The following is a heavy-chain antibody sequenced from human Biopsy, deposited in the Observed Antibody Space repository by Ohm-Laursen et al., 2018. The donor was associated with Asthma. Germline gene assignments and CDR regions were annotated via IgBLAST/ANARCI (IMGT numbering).Heavy chain of an antibody. V-gene: IGHV4-34*01. D-gene: IGHD3-3*01. Sequence: GTLSLTCSMYGLSSSAYYWTWIRQTPGKGLEWIGESDHRGNTNTNATLKSRVTISKAKSANEFSLKMKSVTAADTAIYYCARGPEWSSLDIWGQGTTVTVSS. J-gene: IGHJ6*02. CDR2: SDHRGNT. CDR1: GLSSSAYY. CDR3: ARGPEWSSLDI.